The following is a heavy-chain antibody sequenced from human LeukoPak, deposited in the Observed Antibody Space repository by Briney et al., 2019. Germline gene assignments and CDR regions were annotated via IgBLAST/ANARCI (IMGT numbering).Heavy chain of an antibody. CDR1: GDSIGRYY. Sequence: SETLSLTCTVSGDSIGRYYWNWIRQPAGKGLEWIGRISASGGTNYNPSLKSRVTMSVDTSRNRFSLRLSSVTAADTGVFHCARGGYCDGTGCYLGYYYYYYMDVWGKGTTVTVSS. V-gene: IGHV4-4*07. CDR2: ISASGGT. D-gene: IGHD2-2*01. J-gene: IGHJ6*03. CDR3: ARGGYCDGTGCYLGYYYYYYMDV.